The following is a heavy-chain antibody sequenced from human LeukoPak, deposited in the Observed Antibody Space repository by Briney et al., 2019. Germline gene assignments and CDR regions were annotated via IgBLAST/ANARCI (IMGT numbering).Heavy chain of an antibody. D-gene: IGHD3-3*01. J-gene: IGHJ3*02. Sequence: ASVKVSCKASGYTFTSYGISWVRQAPGQGLEWMGWISAYNGNTNYAQKLQGRVTMTTDTSTSTAYMELRSLRSDDTAVYYCASGTIRAGHDAFDIWGQGTMVTVSS. V-gene: IGHV1-18*01. CDR3: ASGTIRAGHDAFDI. CDR2: ISAYNGNT. CDR1: GYTFTSYG.